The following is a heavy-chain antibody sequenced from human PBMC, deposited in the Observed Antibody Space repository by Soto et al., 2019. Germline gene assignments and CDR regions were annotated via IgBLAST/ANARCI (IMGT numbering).Heavy chain of an antibody. CDR1: GFTFNDYA. V-gene: IGHV3-23*01. D-gene: IGHD6-19*01. J-gene: IGHJ4*02. CDR2: ISGSGGHS. Sequence: GSLRLSCAASGFTFNDYAMAWVRQAPGQGLEWVSSISGSGGHSSYVDSVRGRFTISRDNVNNILSLDMSDLRAEDTALYYCAKDCRRLAVTGSAFDSWGQGALVTVSS. CDR3: AKDCRRLAVTGSAFDS.